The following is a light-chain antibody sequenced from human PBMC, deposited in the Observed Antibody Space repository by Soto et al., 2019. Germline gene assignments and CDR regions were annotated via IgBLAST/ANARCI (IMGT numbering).Light chain of an antibody. J-gene: IGKJ4*01. V-gene: IGKV1-5*03. CDR3: QQYDDYPLT. CDR1: QSISTW. CDR2: EAS. Sequence: DIQVTQSPSTLSASVGDRVTITGRASQSISTWLAWYQQKPGKAPKLLIYEASSLESGVPSRFGGSASETEFTLTISSLQPDDFATYFCQQYDDYPLTFGGGTKVEIK.